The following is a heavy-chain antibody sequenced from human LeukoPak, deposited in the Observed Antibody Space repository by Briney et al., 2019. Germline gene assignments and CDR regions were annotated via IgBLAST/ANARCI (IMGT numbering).Heavy chain of an antibody. D-gene: IGHD1/OR15-1a*01. CDR1: GFSFSSHG. Sequence: LSCEAXGFSFSSHGMHWVRQAPGKGLEWVAVVSYDGNNEDYAESVKGRFTISRDNSKNTLYLQMNSLRAEDTAVYYCARPSRGTNAFDIWGQGAMVTVSS. V-gene: IGHV3-30*03. J-gene: IGHJ3*02. CDR3: ARPSRGTNAFDI. CDR2: VSYDGNNE.